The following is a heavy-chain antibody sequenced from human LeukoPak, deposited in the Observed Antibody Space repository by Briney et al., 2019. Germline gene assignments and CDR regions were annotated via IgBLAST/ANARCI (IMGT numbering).Heavy chain of an antibody. Sequence: GGSLRLSCAASGFIFSDYYMGWVRQAPGKGLEWVSYISNKGSSSTTYYADPVKGRFTISRDNSRNSVYMEMNDLVAEDTAFYYCARGENGSFDHLGQGTLVIVSS. CDR3: ARGENGSFDH. CDR1: GFIFSDYY. CDR2: ISNKGSSSTT. V-gene: IGHV3-11*01. D-gene: IGHD3-10*01. J-gene: IGHJ4*02.